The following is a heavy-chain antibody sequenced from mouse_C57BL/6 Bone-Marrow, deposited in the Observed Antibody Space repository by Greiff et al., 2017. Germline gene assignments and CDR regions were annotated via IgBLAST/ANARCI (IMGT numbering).Heavy chain of an antibody. CDR2: IYPGNSDT. V-gene: IGHV1-5*01. CDR1: GDTFTSYW. Sequence: VQLQQSGTVLARPGASGKMSGKTSGDTFTSYWRHGVKKRPGLGWEWIGAIYPGNSDTSYNQKLKGKAKLTAVTSASTAYMELSSLTNEDSAVYYCTRRGWLRLSYFDYWGQGTTLTVSS. D-gene: IGHD3-2*02. CDR3: TRRGWLRLSYFDY. J-gene: IGHJ2*01.